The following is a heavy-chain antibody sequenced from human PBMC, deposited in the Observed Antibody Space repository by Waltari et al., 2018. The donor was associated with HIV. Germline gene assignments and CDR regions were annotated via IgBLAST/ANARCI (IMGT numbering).Heavy chain of an antibody. CDR1: GGAFDTFA. J-gene: IGHJ3*01. CDR2: TAPFFGV. CDR3: AKSDFTELVRGQKAFDV. Sequence: QAQLVQSGAETKKPGSSVTVSCQASGGAFDTFAFTWVRQAPGQGLEWLGGTAPFFGVIYAQDFNGRVTITSNPSTRTVFLELGGLRPDDTAVHFCAKSDFTELVRGQKAFDVWGQGT. V-gene: IGHV1-69*19. D-gene: IGHD1-26*01.